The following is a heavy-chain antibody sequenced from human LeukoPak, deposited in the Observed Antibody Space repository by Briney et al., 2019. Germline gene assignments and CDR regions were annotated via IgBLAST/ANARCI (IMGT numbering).Heavy chain of an antibody. J-gene: IGHJ4*02. CDR1: GLSFSTYG. V-gene: IGHV3-30*03. Sequence: AGGSLRLSCVASGLSFSTYGMHWVRQPPGKGLEWVALISHDGSDDYYGDSVKGRFTISRDNSQNTLFLQMNSLGPEDTALYYCGAPPAVPANWEALDYWGQETLVTVS. CDR3: GAPPAVPANWEALDY. CDR2: ISHDGSDD. D-gene: IGHD1-26*01.